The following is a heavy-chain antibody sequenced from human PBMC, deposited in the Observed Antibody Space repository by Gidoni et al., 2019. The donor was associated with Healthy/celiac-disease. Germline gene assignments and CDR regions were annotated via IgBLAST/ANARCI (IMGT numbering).Heavy chain of an antibody. CDR3: AKGSHMLTGYSPLGY. D-gene: IGHD3-9*01. V-gene: IGHV3-23*01. J-gene: IGHJ4*02. CDR1: GFTSSRYA. CDR2: MSGSGGST. Sequence: EVPLLESGGGLVQPAGYLRRSCAASGFTSSRYAMSWVRQAQGKGLEWVSAMSGSGGSTYYADSVKGRFTISRDNSKNTLYLQMNSLRAEDTAVYYCAKGSHMLTGYSPLGYWGQGTLVTVSS.